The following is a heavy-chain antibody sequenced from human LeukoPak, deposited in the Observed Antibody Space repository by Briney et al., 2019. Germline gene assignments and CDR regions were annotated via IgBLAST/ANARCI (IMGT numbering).Heavy chain of an antibody. CDR2: ISSNGGST. Sequence: GGSLRLSYVASGFTFSRYDMSWVRQAPGKGLEWVSAISSNGGSTHYADSVKGRFTISRDNSKNTLYLQMNSLRAEDTAVYYCAKPFMVGATGYYYYYMDVWGEGTTVTVSS. J-gene: IGHJ6*03. CDR3: AKPFMVGATGYYYYYMDV. D-gene: IGHD1-26*01. V-gene: IGHV3-23*01. CDR1: GFTFSRYD.